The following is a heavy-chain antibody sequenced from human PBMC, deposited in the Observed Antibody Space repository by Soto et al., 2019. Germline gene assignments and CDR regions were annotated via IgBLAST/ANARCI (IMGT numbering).Heavy chain of an antibody. D-gene: IGHD2-15*01. V-gene: IGHV4-31*01. CDR1: GASIRGVDYF. Sequence: QVQLQEAGPGLVKPSQTLSLTCTVSGASIRGVDYFWTWIRQLPGKGLEWLGNIYASGSAYTNPAPKTLVGLSVDTSQNQFALSLTFVNAADSAVDYCAREGKDISTHGGWNAFDLWGQGTEVSVFS. CDR3: AREGKDISTHGGWNAFDL. CDR2: IYASGSA. J-gene: IGHJ3*01.